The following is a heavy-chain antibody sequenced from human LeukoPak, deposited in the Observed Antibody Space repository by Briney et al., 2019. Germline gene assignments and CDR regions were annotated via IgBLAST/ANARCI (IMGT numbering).Heavy chain of an antibody. CDR3: ARGRYYDILTGGGFDY. CDR2: IIPILGIA. V-gene: IGHV1-69*04. D-gene: IGHD3-9*01. Sequence: PVKVSCKASGGTFSSYAISWVRQAPGQGLEWMGRIIPILGIANYAQKFQGRVTITADKSTSTAYMELSSLRSEDTAVYYCARGRYYDILTGGGFDYWGQGTLVTVSS. J-gene: IGHJ4*02. CDR1: GGTFSSYA.